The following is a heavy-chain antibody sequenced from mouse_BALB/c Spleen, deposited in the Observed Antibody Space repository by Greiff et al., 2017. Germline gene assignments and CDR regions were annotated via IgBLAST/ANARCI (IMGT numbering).Heavy chain of an antibody. V-gene: IGHV1-69*01. D-gene: IGHD1-1*01. CDR1: GYTFTDYW. CDR2: IDTSDSYT. J-gene: IGHJ3*01. CDR3: ARHYYGSSYGAWFAY. Sequence: QVQLQQPGAELVMPGASVKMSCKASGYTFTDYWMHWVKQRPGQGLEWIGAIDTSDSYTSYNQKFKGKATLTVDESSSTAYMQLSSLTSEDSAVYYCARHYYGSSYGAWFAYWGQGTLVTVSA.